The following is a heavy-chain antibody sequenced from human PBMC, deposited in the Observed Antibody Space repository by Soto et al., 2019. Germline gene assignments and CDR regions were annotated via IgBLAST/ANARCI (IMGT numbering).Heavy chain of an antibody. D-gene: IGHD3-9*01. V-gene: IGHV3-23*01. J-gene: IGHJ4*02. Sequence: EVQLLETGGGFVQPGESLRLSCAASGFTFSLSDMSWVRQAAGRGLDWVSSLSGGGSTTDYADSVKGRFTISRDNSKNTVHLQMNSLRAEDTAVYYCAKGPEYDILTGCDYWGQGALVTVSS. CDR1: GFTFSLSD. CDR3: AKGPEYDILTGCDY. CDR2: LSGGGSTT.